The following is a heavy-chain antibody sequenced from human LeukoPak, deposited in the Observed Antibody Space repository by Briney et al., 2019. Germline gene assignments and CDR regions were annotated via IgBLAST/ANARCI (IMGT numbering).Heavy chain of an antibody. D-gene: IGHD5-12*01. Sequence: SETLSLTFAVYGGSFSGYYWSWYRQPPGKGLEWIGEIHPSGSTHYNPSLESRVIISIDTSKNQFSLKVNSVTAADTAVYYCVRGQDLAKCRHWGQGTLATVSS. CDR3: VRGQDLAKCRH. V-gene: IGHV4-34*01. CDR2: IHPSGST. CDR1: GGSFSGYY. J-gene: IGHJ1*01.